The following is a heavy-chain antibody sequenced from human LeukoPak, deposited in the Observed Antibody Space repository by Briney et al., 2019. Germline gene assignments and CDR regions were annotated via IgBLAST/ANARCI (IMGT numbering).Heavy chain of an antibody. CDR2: LYGAGST. Sequence: PGGSLRLSCAASGFNVSSNYMSWVRQAPGKGLEWVSVLYGAGSTYYADSVKGRFTISRHDSHNTLFLQMNSLRAEDTAVYYCARGGTPGFSTGRIDFWGQGTLVTVSS. V-gene: IGHV3-53*04. CDR3: ARGGTPGFSTGRIDF. J-gene: IGHJ4*02. CDR1: GFNVSSNY. D-gene: IGHD6-19*01.